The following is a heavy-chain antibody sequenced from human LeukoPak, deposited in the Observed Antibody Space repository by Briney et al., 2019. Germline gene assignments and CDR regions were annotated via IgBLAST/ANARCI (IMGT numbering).Heavy chain of an antibody. CDR2: ISAYNGNT. CDR3: AREAMTGGNHLKTFDF. CDR1: GYTFTSYG. D-gene: IGHD4-23*01. Sequence: ASVKVSCKASGYTFTSYGISWVRQAPGQGLEWMGWISAYNGNTNYAQKLQGRVTMTTDTSTSTAHMELRSLRSDDTAVYYCAREAMTGGNHLKTFDFWGQGTLVTVSS. V-gene: IGHV1-18*01. J-gene: IGHJ4*02.